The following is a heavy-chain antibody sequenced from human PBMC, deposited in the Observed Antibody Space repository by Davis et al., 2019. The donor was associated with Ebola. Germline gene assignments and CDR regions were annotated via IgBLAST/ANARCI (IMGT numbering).Heavy chain of an antibody. J-gene: IGHJ6*02. CDR3: ARDRPLDFFFGDYYGMDV. Sequence: GESLKISCAASGFIFSSYGMHWVRQAPGKGLEWVSSISSSSSYIYYADSAKGRFTISRDNAKNSLYLQMNSLRAEDTAVYYCARDRPLDFFFGDYYGMDVWGQGTTVTVSS. V-gene: IGHV3-21*01. D-gene: IGHD3-16*01. CDR1: GFIFSSYG. CDR2: ISSSSSYI.